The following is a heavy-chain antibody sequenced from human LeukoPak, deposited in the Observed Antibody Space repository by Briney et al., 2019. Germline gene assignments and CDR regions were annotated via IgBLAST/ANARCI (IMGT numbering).Heavy chain of an antibody. Sequence: SVKVSCKASGGTFSSYAISWVRQAPGQGLEWMGGIIPILGTANYAQKFQGRVTITTDESTSTAYMELSSLRSEDTAVYYCARGYYDFWSGPMGAFDIWGQGTMVTVSS. J-gene: IGHJ3*02. D-gene: IGHD3-3*01. CDR3: ARGYYDFWSGPMGAFDI. CDR1: GGTFSSYA. CDR2: IIPILGTA. V-gene: IGHV1-69*05.